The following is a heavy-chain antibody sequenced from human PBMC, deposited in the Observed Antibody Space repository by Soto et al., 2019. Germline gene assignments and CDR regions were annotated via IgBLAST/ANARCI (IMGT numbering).Heavy chain of an antibody. D-gene: IGHD6-13*01. Sequence: PGASLNISCQCSGYTFSNFWVGWVRQLPGKGLEWMGIIYPGDHETRYSPSFHGKVTISADKSINTAYLQWNSLEASDTAFYFCARRPRSSPYFDYWGQGALVTVSS. V-gene: IGHV5-51*01. CDR2: IYPGDHET. CDR1: GYTFSNFW. J-gene: IGHJ4*02. CDR3: ARRPRSSPYFDY.